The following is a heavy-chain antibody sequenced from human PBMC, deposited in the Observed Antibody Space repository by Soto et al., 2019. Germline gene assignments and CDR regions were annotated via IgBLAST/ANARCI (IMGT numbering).Heavy chain of an antibody. Sequence: GSLRLSCAASGFTFDDYTMHWVRQAPGKGLEWVSLISWDGGSTYYADSVKGRFTISRDNSKNSLYLQMNSLRTEDTALYYCAKDIAHGAAAETVSYYYGMDVWGQGTTVTVSS. J-gene: IGHJ6*02. D-gene: IGHD6-13*01. V-gene: IGHV3-43*01. CDR1: GFTFDDYT. CDR2: ISWDGGST. CDR3: AKDIAHGAAAETVSYYYGMDV.